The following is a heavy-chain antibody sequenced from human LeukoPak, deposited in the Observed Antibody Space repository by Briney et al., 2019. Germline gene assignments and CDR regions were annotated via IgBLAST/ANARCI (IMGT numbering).Heavy chain of an antibody. CDR1: GFTFSSYE. Sequence: PGGSLRLSCAASGFTFSSYEMNWVRQAPGKGLEWVAFIRYDGSNKYYADSVKGRFTISRDNSKNTLYLQMNSLRAEDTAVYYCAKDNFRYSPEAYYFDYWGQGTLVTASS. CDR2: IRYDGSNK. V-gene: IGHV3-30*02. J-gene: IGHJ4*02. D-gene: IGHD2-21*01. CDR3: AKDNFRYSPEAYYFDY.